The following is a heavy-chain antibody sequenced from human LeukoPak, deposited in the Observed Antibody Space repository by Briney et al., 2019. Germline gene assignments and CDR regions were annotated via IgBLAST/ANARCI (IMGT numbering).Heavy chain of an antibody. CDR3: ARDGAVAGIRNAFDI. V-gene: IGHV3-30-3*01. CDR2: YDGSTK. D-gene: IGHD6-19*01. Sequence: GGSLRLSCVASGSTLNTYSTHWVRQAPGKGLEWVAYDGSTKNYADSVKGRFTISRDNAKNSLYLQMNSLRAEDTAVYYCARDGAVAGIRNAFDIWGQGTMVTVSS. CDR1: GSTLNTYS. J-gene: IGHJ3*02.